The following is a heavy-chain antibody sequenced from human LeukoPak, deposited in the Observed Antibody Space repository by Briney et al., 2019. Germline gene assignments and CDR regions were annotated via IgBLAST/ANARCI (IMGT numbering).Heavy chain of an antibody. J-gene: IGHJ3*02. V-gene: IGHV3-20*04. CDR2: VNWNGGST. Sequence: GGSLRLSCAASGFAFSSFAMSWVRQAPGKGLEWISGVNWNGGSTAYADSVKGRFTISRDNAKNSLYLQMNSLRAEDTAMYYCARNILFTFDIWGQGTMVTVSS. CDR1: GFAFSSFA. D-gene: IGHD3-3*01. CDR3: ARNILFTFDI.